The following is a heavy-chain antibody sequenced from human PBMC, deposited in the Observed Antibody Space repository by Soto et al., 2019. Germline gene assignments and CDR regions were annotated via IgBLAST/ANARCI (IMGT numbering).Heavy chain of an antibody. CDR3: AREVTYGGGSFSLGL. D-gene: IGHD3-10*01. V-gene: IGHV1-2*06. CDR2: INPNNGDT. CDR1: GYTFTRNG. Sequence: ASVKVSCKTSGYTFTRNGISWVRLAPGRGLEWMGRINPNNGDTNSPQKFQGRVTMTSDTSISTAYMEMSGLRSDDTALYYCAREVTYGGGSFSLGLWGQGTLVTVSS. J-gene: IGHJ4*02.